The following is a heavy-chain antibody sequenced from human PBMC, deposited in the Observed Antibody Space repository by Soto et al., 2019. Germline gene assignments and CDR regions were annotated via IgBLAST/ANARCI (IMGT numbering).Heavy chain of an antibody. CDR3: AKDLLLWFGELSPLDY. J-gene: IGHJ4*02. D-gene: IGHD3-10*01. CDR1: GFTFSSYG. Sequence: ESGGGVVQPGRSLRLSCAASGFTFSSYGMHWVRQAPGKGLEWVAVISYDGSNKYYADSVKGRFTISRDNSKNTLYLQMNSLRAEDTAVYYCAKDLLLWFGELSPLDYWGQGTLVTVSS. CDR2: ISYDGSNK. V-gene: IGHV3-30*18.